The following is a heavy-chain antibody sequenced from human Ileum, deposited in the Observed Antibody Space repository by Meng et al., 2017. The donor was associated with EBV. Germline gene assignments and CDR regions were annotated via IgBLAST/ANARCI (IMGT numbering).Heavy chain of an antibody. Sequence: QVQLVQSGSGLKKPGAPVKVSCKASGYAFTNYGISWVRQAPGQGLEWMGWISAYNGNTNYAQKLQGRVTMTTDTSTSTAYMEVRSLRSDDTAVYYCARDYYYDRSYYFDYWGQGTLVTVSS. CDR2: ISAYNGNT. J-gene: IGHJ4*02. CDR1: GYAFTNYG. D-gene: IGHD3-22*01. V-gene: IGHV1-18*01. CDR3: ARDYYYDRSYYFDY.